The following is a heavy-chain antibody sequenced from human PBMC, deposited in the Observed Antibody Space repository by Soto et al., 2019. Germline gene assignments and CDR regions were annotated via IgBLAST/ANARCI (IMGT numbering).Heavy chain of an antibody. D-gene: IGHD3-10*01. CDR1: GDSVSSNSAA. CDR3: AREDYYGSGSNIYYYYGMDV. V-gene: IGHV6-1*01. CDR2: TYYRSKWYN. J-gene: IGHJ6*02. Sequence: PSQTLSLTCAISGDSVSSNSAAWNWIRQSPSRGLEWLGRTYYRSKWYNDYAVSVKSRITINPDTSKNQFSLQLNSVTPEDTAVYYCAREDYYGSGSNIYYYYGMDVWGQGTTVTVSS.